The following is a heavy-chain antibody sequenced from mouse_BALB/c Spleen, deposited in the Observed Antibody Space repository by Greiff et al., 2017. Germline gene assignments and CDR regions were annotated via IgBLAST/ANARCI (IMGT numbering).Heavy chain of an antibody. Sequence: QVQLQQPGAELVRPGTSVKISCKASGYTFTNCWLGWVKQRPGHGLEWIGGIYPGGGYTNYNEKFKGKATLTADTSSSTAYMQLSSLTSEDSAVYFCARYGNFDYWGQGTTLTVSS. D-gene: IGHD2-1*01. V-gene: IGHV1-63*02. CDR2: IYPGGGYT. CDR1: GYTFTNCW. CDR3: ARYGNFDY. J-gene: IGHJ2*01.